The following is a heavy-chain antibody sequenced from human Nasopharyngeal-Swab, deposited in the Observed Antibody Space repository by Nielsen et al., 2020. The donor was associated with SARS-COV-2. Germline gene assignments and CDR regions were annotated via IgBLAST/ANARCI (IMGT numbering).Heavy chain of an antibody. Sequence: WIRQPPGEGLEWVAVISYDGSNKYYADSVKGRFTISRENSKNTLYLQMNSLRAEDTAVYYCARDGFQLWFGELGSGDAFDIWGQGTMVTVSS. D-gene: IGHD3-10*01. CDR3: ARDGFQLWFGELGSGDAFDI. CDR2: ISYDGSNK. J-gene: IGHJ3*02. V-gene: IGHV3-30-3*01.